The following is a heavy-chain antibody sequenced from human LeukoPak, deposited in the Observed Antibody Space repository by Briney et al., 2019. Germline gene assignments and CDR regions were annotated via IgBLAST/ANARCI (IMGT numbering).Heavy chain of an antibody. CDR2: IYYTGTT. Sequence: SETLSLTCTVSGGSISSSTHYWVWIRQPPGQGLEWIGAIYYTGTTYYNPSLRSRVTISVDTSKNHFSLNLSSVTAADTALYYCASAPRQGSIGGLDYWGQGTLVTVSS. D-gene: IGHD3-16*01. J-gene: IGHJ4*02. V-gene: IGHV4-39*02. CDR3: ASAPRQGSIGGLDY. CDR1: GGSISSSTHY.